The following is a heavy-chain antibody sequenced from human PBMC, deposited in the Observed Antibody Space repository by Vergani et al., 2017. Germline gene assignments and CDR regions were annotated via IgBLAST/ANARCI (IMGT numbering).Heavy chain of an antibody. CDR3: AKDMSPNRYSVSYYGVYYYYYGMDV. D-gene: IGHD1-26*01. Sequence: EVQLLESGGGLVQPGGSLRLSCAASGFTFSSYAMSWVRQAPGKGLEWVSAISGSGGSTYYADSVKGRFTISRDNSKNTLYLQMNSLRAEDKAVYYCAKDMSPNRYSVSYYGVYYYYYGMDVWGQGTTVTVSS. J-gene: IGHJ6*02. CDR2: ISGSGGST. CDR1: GFTFSSYA. V-gene: IGHV3-23*01.